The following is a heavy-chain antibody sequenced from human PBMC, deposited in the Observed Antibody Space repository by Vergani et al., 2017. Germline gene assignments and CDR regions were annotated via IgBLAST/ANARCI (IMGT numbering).Heavy chain of an antibody. V-gene: IGHV4-61*02. CDR3: ARGSCLGGSCYKPLFDY. CDR1: GGSINSHNYY. Sequence: QVQLQESGPGLVKPSQTLSLTCTVSGGSINSHNYYWSWIRQPAGKGLEWIGRIHTSGSTNYNPSLKSRVTMSEDTSKNHFSLNLTSVTAADTAVYFCARGSCLGGSCYKPLFDYGGQGSLVTVSS. J-gene: IGHJ4*02. CDR2: IHTSGST. D-gene: IGHD2-15*01.